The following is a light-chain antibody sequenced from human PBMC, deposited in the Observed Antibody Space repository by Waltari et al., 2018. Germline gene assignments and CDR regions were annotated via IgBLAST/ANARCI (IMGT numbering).Light chain of an antibody. J-gene: IGLJ3*02. CDR1: SSDVGGYNY. CDR3: NSYAGSHTWV. CDR2: EVT. Sequence: QSALTQPPSASGSPGQSVTISCTGTSSDVGGYNYVSWYQQYPGKAPKLVIYEVTKRPSGFPDRFSGAKSGNTASLTVSGVQAEDEADYYCNSYAGSHTWVFGGGTKLTVL. V-gene: IGLV2-8*01.